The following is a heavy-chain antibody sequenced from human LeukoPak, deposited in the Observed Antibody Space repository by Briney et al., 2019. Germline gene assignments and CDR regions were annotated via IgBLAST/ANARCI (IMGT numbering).Heavy chain of an antibody. Sequence: SETLSLTCPVSGGSISSYYWSWIRQPPGKGLEWVGYIYYSGSTNYNPSLKSRVTISVDTTKNQFSLKLSSVTAADTAVYYCAREHNWNDVAYFQHWGQGTLVTVSS. D-gene: IGHD1-20*01. J-gene: IGHJ1*01. V-gene: IGHV4-59*01. CDR1: GGSISSYY. CDR3: AREHNWNDVAYFQH. CDR2: IYYSGST.